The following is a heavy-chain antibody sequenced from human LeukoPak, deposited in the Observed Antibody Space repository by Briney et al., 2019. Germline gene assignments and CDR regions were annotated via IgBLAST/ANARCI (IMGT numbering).Heavy chain of an antibody. V-gene: IGHV4-59*08. Sequence: SETLSLTCTVSGASISSQFWSWVRQPPGKRPEYIGYMSYSGNTNYNPSLKSRVTMSVDTSKNQFSLKLSSVTAADTAVYFCARRGGGDSVNYWGQGTLVIVSS. J-gene: IGHJ4*02. CDR2: MSYSGNT. CDR3: ARRGGGDSVNY. D-gene: IGHD2-21*02. CDR1: GASISSQF.